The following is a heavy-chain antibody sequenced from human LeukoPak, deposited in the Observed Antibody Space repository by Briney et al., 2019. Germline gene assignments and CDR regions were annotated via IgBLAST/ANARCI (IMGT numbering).Heavy chain of an antibody. V-gene: IGHV3-23*01. J-gene: IGHJ4*02. Sequence: GGSLRLSCAASGFTFSSYAMSWVRQAPGKGPEWVSAISGSGGSTYYADSVKGRFTISRDNSKNTLYLQMNSLRAEDTAVYYCAKGVDRGYYYGSGSYSHYWGQGTLVTVSS. CDR3: AKGVDRGYYYGSGSYSHY. CDR2: ISGSGGST. CDR1: GFTFSSYA. D-gene: IGHD3-10*01.